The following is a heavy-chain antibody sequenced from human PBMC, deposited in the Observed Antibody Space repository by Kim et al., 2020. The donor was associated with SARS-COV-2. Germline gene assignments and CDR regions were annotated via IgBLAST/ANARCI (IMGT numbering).Heavy chain of an antibody. Sequence: SVKVSCKASGGTFSSYAISWVRQAPGQGLEWMGGIIPIFGTANYAQKFQGRVTITADESTSTAYMELSSLRSEDTAVYYCALSSGYEAIYYYYGMDVWGQGTTVTVSS. D-gene: IGHD5-12*01. CDR3: ALSSGYEAIYYYYGMDV. CDR1: GGTFSSYA. V-gene: IGHV1-69*13. J-gene: IGHJ6*02. CDR2: IIPIFGTA.